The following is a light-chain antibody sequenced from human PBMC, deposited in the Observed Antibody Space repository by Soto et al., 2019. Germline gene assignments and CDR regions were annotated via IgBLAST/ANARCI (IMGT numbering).Light chain of an antibody. CDR3: GSSDSSLSAYV. CDR1: ISNIGGNS. J-gene: IGLJ1*01. V-gene: IGLV1-51*01. Sequence: QSVLTQPPSVSTAPGQKVTISFSGSISNIGGNSVSWYQQLPGTAPKLLIYDDNKRPSGIPDRFSGSKSGTSATLGITGFQTGDEADYYCGSSDSSLSAYVFGTGTKVTVL. CDR2: DDN.